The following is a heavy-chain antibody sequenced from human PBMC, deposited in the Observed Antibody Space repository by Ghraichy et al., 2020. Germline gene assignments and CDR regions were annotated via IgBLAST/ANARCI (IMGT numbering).Heavy chain of an antibody. Sequence: SVKVSCKASGGTFSSYAISWVRQAPGQGLEWMGGIIPIFGTANYAQKFQGRVTITADESTSTAYMELSSLRSEDTAVYYCASQGYCTNGVCWDHYGMDVWGQGTTVTVSS. V-gene: IGHV1-69*13. D-gene: IGHD2-8*01. J-gene: IGHJ6*02. CDR2: IIPIFGTA. CDR1: GGTFSSYA. CDR3: ASQGYCTNGVCWDHYGMDV.